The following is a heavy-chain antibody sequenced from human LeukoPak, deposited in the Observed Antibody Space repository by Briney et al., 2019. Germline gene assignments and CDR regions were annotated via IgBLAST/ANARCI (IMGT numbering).Heavy chain of an antibody. V-gene: IGHV4-31*03. J-gene: IGHJ4*02. Sequence: SETLSLTCTVSGGSISSGGYYWSWIRQHPGKGLEWIGYIYYSGSTYYNPSLKSRVTISVDTSKNQFSLKLSSVTAADTAVYYCATYVWGSYRPFDYWGQGTLVTVSP. CDR3: ATYVWGSYRPFDY. CDR1: GGSISSGGYY. CDR2: IYYSGST. D-gene: IGHD3-16*02.